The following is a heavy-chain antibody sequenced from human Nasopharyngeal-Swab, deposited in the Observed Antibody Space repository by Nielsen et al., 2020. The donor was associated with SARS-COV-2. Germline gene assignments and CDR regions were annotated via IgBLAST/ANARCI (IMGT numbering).Heavy chain of an antibody. D-gene: IGHD2-8*01. J-gene: IGHJ4*02. CDR3: ARVGGYCTNGVCFSYYFDY. CDR2: IYYSGST. Sequence: SETLSLTCTVSGGSISSGGYYWSWIRQHPGKGLEWIGYIYYSGSTYYNPSLKSRVTISVDTSKNQFSLKLSSVTAADTAMYYCARVGGYCTNGVCFSYYFDYWGQGTLVTVSS. V-gene: IGHV4-31*03. CDR1: GGSISSGGYY.